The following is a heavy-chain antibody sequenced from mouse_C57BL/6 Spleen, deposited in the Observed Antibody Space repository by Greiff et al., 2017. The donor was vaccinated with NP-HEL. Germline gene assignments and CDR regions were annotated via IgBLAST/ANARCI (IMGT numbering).Heavy chain of an antibody. V-gene: IGHV5-9-1*02. CDR3: TRDREWYYDFLAWFAY. D-gene: IGHD2-4*01. CDR1: GFTFSSYA. J-gene: IGHJ3*01. Sequence: EVKLVESGEGLVKPGGSLKLSCAASGFTFSSYAMSWVRQTPEKRLEWVAYISSGGDYIYYADTVKGRFTISRDNARNTLYLQMSSLKSEDTAMYYWTRDREWYYDFLAWFAYWGQGTLVTVSA. CDR2: ISSGGDYI.